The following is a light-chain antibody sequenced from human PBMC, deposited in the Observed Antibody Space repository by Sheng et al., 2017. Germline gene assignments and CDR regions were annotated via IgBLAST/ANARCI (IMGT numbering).Light chain of an antibody. J-gene: IGKJ5*01. Sequence: DIVLTQSPATLSVSPGERATLSCRASQNIYNYLAWYQQKPGQTPRLLIYGASTRATGIPDRFGGSGSGTDFTLTISRLEPEDFAVYYCHQYGSSPITFGQGTRLEIK. CDR2: GAS. CDR1: QNIYNY. V-gene: IGKV3-20*01. CDR3: HQYGSSPIT.